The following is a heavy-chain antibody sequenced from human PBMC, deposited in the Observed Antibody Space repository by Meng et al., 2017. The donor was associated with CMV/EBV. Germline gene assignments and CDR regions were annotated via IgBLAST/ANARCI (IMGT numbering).Heavy chain of an antibody. Sequence: GGSLRLSCAASGFTFSSYEMHWVRQVPGKGLVWLSRIYSDGITTRYADSVKGRFTISRDNTKNTLYLQMTGLRADDTAVYYCAREPGRGAFDIWGQGTMVTVSS. J-gene: IGHJ3*02. CDR2: IYSDGITT. V-gene: IGHV3-74*01. CDR3: AREPGRGAFDI. CDR1: GFTFSSYE. D-gene: IGHD3-10*01.